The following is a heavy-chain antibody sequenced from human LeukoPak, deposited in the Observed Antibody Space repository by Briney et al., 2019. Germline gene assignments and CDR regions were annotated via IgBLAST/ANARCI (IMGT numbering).Heavy chain of an antibody. CDR3: ARDRRGSSWYVHDAFDI. D-gene: IGHD6-13*01. CDR2: IKQDGSEK. V-gene: IGHV3-7*04. CDR1: GFTFSSYW. J-gene: IGHJ3*02. Sequence: GGSLRLSCAASGFTFSSYWMSWVRQAPGKGLEWVANIKQDGSEKYYVDSVKGRFTISRDNAKNSLYLQMNSLRAEDTAVYYCARDRRGSSWYVHDAFDIWGQGTMVTDSS.